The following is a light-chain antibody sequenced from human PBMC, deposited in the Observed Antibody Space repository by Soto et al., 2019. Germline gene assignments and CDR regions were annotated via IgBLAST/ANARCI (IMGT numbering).Light chain of an antibody. CDR1: QSVSSH. J-gene: IGKJ5*01. Sequence: EIVLPQSPATLSLSPGEIATVSCRASQSVSSHLAWYQQKPGQAPRLLIYDASSRASGIPARLSGSVSGTDFTLTISSLEPEDGAVDYCQQGGNWPLTFGQGTRLEIK. V-gene: IGKV3-11*01. CDR2: DAS. CDR3: QQGGNWPLT.